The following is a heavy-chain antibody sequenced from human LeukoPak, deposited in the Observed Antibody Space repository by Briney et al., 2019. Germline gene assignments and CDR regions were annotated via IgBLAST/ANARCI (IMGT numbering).Heavy chain of an antibody. J-gene: IGHJ5*02. V-gene: IGHV4-39*01. CDR2: IYYSGST. Sequence: PSETLSLTCTVSGGSISSSSYYWGWIRQPPGKGLEWIGSIYYSGSTYYNPSLKSRVTISVDTSKNQFSLKLSSVTAADTAVYYCARQPLYGDYEALRFDPWGQGTLVTVSS. D-gene: IGHD4-17*01. CDR3: ARQPLYGDYEALRFDP. CDR1: GGSISSSSYY.